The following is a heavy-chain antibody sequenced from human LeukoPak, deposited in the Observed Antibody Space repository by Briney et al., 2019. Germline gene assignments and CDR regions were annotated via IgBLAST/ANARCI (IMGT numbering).Heavy chain of an antibody. V-gene: IGHV4-59*12. D-gene: IGHD3-10*01. CDR1: GGSISSYY. CDR3: AREIRGLWFGEPRGWFDP. CDR2: IYYSGST. J-gene: IGHJ5*02. Sequence: SETLSLTCIVSGGSISSYYWSWIRQPPGKGLEWTGYIYYSGSTNYNPSLKSRVSMSVDTSKNQFSLKLTSVTAADTAVYYCAREIRGLWFGEPRGWFDPWGQGTLVTVSS.